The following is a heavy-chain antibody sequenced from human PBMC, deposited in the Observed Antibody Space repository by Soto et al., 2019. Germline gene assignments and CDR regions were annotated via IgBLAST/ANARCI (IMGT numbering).Heavy chain of an antibody. CDR3: ARVPDLDYCSKTSCLYYFDY. V-gene: IGHV3-23*01. Sequence: GGSLRLSCAVSGFTFSNYAMHWIRQTPGEGPEWVSTMNGDGEKIYYADSVKGRFIISRDNSNNSLYLQMNSLRAEDTAVYYCARVPDLDYCSKTSCLYYFDYWGQGALVTVSS. CDR1: GFTFSNYA. J-gene: IGHJ4*02. CDR2: MNGDGEKI. D-gene: IGHD2-2*01.